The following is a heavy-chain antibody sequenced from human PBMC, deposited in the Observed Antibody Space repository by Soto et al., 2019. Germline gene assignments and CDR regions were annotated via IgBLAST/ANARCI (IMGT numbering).Heavy chain of an antibody. CDR3: AGRDPGTSVDY. CDR2: IYRTGST. V-gene: IGHV4-4*02. J-gene: IGHJ4*02. D-gene: IGHD1-7*01. Sequence: SETLSLTCAVSGGSFTSNNWWTWVRQPPGQGLEWIGEIYRTGSTNYNPSLKSRVTISLDKSENQFSLKVTSLTAADTAVYYCAGRDPGTSVDYWGQGTLVTVSS. CDR1: GGSFTSNNW.